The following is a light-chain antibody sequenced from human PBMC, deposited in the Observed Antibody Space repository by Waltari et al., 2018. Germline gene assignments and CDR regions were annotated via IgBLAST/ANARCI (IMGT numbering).Light chain of an antibody. CDR2: AAS. J-gene: IGKJ1*01. Sequence: DIQMTQSPSSLSASVGDTVTVTCRASQNIRTHVNWYQQKPAPAPKLLIYAASTLHRGVPSRFSGSGSGTDFTLTVTNLQPDDFAIYFCQQSFSSPWTFGQGTRV. CDR1: QNIRTH. V-gene: IGKV1-39*01. CDR3: QQSFSSPWT.